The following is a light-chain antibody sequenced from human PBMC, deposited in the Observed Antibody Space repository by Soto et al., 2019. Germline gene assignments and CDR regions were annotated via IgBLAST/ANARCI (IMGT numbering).Light chain of an antibody. V-gene: IGKV1-5*03. Sequence: DIQMTQSPSTLCASVAHRVTITCRQSMTISTWLGWYQKTRRTATILLIYTAYISASGVASRFSGSGSGKESPLTIRSLQAEDFANYCWQQYNSYWTFAQGTKVDIK. CDR3: QQYNSYWT. CDR1: MTISTW. CDR2: TAY. J-gene: IGKJ1*01.